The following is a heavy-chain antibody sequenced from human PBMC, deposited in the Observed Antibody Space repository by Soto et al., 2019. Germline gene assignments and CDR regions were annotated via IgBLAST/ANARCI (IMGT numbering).Heavy chain of an antibody. Sequence: QVQLVQSGAEVKKPGASVKVSCKASGYTFITYGITWVRQAPGQGLEWMAWFSAYNGNTNYAQNFQGRGAITTDTSTGPPYMELRTRTSHDTSIYYCARVTYKDFRAQGALVTVSS. CDR3: ARVTYKDF. CDR1: GYTFITYG. V-gene: IGHV1-18*01. J-gene: IGHJ4*02. D-gene: IGHD1-1*01. CDR2: FSAYNGNT.